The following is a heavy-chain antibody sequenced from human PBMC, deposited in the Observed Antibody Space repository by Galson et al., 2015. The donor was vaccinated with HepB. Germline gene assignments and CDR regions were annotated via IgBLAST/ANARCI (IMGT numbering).Heavy chain of an antibody. Sequence: SVKVSCKASGYTFTSYGISWVRQAPGQGLEWMGWISAYNGNTNYAQKLQGRVTMTTDTSTSTAYMELRSLRSDDTAVYYCARGPLVPPIYYYYGMDVWGQGTTVTVSS. CDR1: GYTFTSYG. V-gene: IGHV1-18*04. CDR2: ISAYNGNT. J-gene: IGHJ6*02. D-gene: IGHD2-2*01. CDR3: ARGPLVPPIYYYYGMDV.